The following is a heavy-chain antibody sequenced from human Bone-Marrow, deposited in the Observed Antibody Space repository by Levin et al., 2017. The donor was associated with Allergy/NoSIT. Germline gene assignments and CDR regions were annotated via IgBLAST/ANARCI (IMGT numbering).Heavy chain of an antibody. V-gene: IGHV3-7*01. CDR3: AREMQYLANFDY. D-gene: IGHD4-11*01. CDR2: INPEGSEK. CDR1: GFTFSTYW. J-gene: IGHJ4*02. Sequence: ASVKVSCAASGFTFSTYWMSWVRQAPGKGLEWVANINPEGSEKHYVDSVKGRFTISRDNAKNSLYLQMNSLRAEDTAVYYCAREMQYLANFDYWGQGTLVTVSS.